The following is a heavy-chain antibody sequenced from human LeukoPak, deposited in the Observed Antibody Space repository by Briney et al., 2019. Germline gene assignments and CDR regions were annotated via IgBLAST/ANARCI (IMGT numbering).Heavy chain of an antibody. CDR3: AKDYDLRYFDWGSYYFDY. D-gene: IGHD3-9*01. V-gene: IGHV3-30*18. Sequence: PGRSLRLSCAASGFTFSSYGMHWVRQAPGKGLEWVAVISYDGSNKYYADSVKGRFTISRDNSKNTLYLQMNSLRAEDTAVYYCAKDYDLRYFDWGSYYFDYWGQGTLVTVSS. CDR1: GFTFSSYG. J-gene: IGHJ4*02. CDR2: ISYDGSNK.